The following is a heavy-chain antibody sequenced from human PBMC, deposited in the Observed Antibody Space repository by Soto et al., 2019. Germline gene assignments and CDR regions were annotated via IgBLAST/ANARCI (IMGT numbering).Heavy chain of an antibody. J-gene: IGHJ4*02. D-gene: IGHD3-22*01. CDR2: IWYDGSNK. CDR3: ARGNYDSSGYSDY. Sequence: QVQLVESGGGVVQPGGSLRLSCAASGFTFSSYGMHWVRQAPGKGLEWVAVIWYDGSNKYYADSVKGRFTISRDNSKNTLYLQMNSLRAEDTAVYYCARGNYDSSGYSDYWGQGTLVTVSS. CDR1: GFTFSSYG. V-gene: IGHV3-33*01.